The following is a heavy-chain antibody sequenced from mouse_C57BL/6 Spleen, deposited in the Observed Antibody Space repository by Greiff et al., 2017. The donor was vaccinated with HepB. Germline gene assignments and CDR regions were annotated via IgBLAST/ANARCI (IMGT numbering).Heavy chain of an antibody. CDR2: ISSGSSTI. Sequence: EVQVVESGGGLVKPGGSLKLSCAASGFTFSDYGMHWVRQAPEKGLEWVAYISSGSSTIYYADTVKGRFTISRDNAKNTLFLQMTSLRSEDTAMYYCARSDYYGSSYDYYAMDYWGQGTSVTVSS. CDR1: GFTFSDYG. J-gene: IGHJ4*01. V-gene: IGHV5-17*01. D-gene: IGHD1-1*01. CDR3: ARSDYYGSSYDYYAMDY.